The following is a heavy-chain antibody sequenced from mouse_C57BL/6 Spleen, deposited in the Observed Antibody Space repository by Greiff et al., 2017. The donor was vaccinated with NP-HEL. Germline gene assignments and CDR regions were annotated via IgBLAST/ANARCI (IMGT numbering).Heavy chain of an antibody. D-gene: IGHD1-1*01. J-gene: IGHJ4*01. CDR3: ARDITTVVAEDYYAMDY. Sequence: EVKLMESGGGLVKPGGSLKLSCAASGFTFSSYAMSWVRQTPEKRLEWVATISDGGSYTYYPDNVKGRLTLSIDNAKNNLYLQMSQMNSEDTAMYYGARDITTVVAEDYYAMDYWGQGTSVTVSS. V-gene: IGHV5-4*01. CDR1: GFTFSSYA. CDR2: ISDGGSYT.